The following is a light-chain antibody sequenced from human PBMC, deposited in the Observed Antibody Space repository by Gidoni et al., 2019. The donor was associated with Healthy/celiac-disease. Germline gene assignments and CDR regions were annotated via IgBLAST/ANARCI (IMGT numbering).Light chain of an antibody. Sequence: DIVMTQSPLSLPVTPGEPASISCRSSQSLLHSNGYNYLDWYLQKPGQSPQLLIYLGSNRASGVPDRFSGSGSCTDFTLKISRVEAEDVGVYYFMQALQTPLTFGGGTKVEIK. CDR1: QSLLHSNGYNY. CDR3: MQALQTPLT. CDR2: LGS. V-gene: IGKV2-28*01. J-gene: IGKJ4*01.